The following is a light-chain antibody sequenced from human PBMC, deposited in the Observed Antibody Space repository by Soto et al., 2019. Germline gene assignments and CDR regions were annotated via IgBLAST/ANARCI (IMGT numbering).Light chain of an antibody. CDR2: AAS. J-gene: IGKJ1*01. V-gene: IGKV1-39*01. Sequence: DIQMTQSPSSLSASVGDRVTITCRASQGISNSLNWYQQKPGKAPKLLIYAASSLQIGVQSRFSGSGSETDFTLTISSLQPEDFATYSCHHSTTWTFGQGTKGEIK. CDR1: QGISNS. CDR3: HHSTTWT.